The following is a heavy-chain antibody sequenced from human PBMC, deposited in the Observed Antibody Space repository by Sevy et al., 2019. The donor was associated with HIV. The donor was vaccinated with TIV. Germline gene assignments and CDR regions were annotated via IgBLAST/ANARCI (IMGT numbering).Heavy chain of an antibody. CDR3: ARLTGGGYDSHAFDI. CDR1: GFTFSSYA. J-gene: IGHJ3*02. D-gene: IGHD5-12*01. Sequence: GGSLRLSCAASGFTFSSYAMHWVRQAPGKGLEWVAVISYDGSNKYYADSVKGRFTISRDNSKNTLYLQMNSLRAEDTAVYYCARLTGGGYDSHAFDIWGQGTMVTVSS. V-gene: IGHV3-30-3*01. CDR2: ISYDGSNK.